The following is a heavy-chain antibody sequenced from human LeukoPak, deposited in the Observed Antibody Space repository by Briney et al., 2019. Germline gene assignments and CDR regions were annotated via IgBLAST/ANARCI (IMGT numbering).Heavy chain of an antibody. CDR2: FDPEDGET. CDR3: ATGGIAAAGTSWYYGMDV. V-gene: IGHV1-24*01. J-gene: IGHJ6*02. Sequence: ASVKVSCKVSGYTLTELSMHWVRQAPGKGLEWMGGFDPEDGETIYAQKFQGRVTMTEDTSTDTAYMELSSLRSEDTAVYYCATGGIAAAGTSWYYGMDVWGQGTTVTVSS. D-gene: IGHD6-13*01. CDR1: GYTLTELS.